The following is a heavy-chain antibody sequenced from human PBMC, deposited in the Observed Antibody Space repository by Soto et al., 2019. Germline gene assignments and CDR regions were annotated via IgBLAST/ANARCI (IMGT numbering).Heavy chain of an antibody. CDR3: ARVSGRYLPPNYYFDY. J-gene: IGHJ4*02. Sequence: QVQLQESGPGLVKPSQTLSLTCTVSGGSISSGDYYWSWIRQPPGKGLEWIGYIYYSGSTYYNPSLKSRVTISVDTSKNQFSLKLSSVTAADTAVYYCARVSGRYLPPNYYFDYWGQGTLVTVSS. CDR1: GGSISSGDYY. CDR2: IYYSGST. D-gene: IGHD3-9*01. V-gene: IGHV4-30-4*01.